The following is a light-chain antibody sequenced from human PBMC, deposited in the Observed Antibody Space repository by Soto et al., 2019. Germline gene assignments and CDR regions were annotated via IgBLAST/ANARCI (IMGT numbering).Light chain of an antibody. V-gene: IGLV1-44*01. CDR1: SSNIGTNT. Sequence: QAVLTQPPSASGTPGRTVTISCSGSSSNIGTNTVDWCQQLPGTAPKVLIYSNNRRPSGVPDRFSGSKSGTSASLAISGLQSEDEADYYCASWDDSLKGWVFGGGTKLTVL. J-gene: IGLJ3*02. CDR3: ASWDDSLKGWV. CDR2: SNN.